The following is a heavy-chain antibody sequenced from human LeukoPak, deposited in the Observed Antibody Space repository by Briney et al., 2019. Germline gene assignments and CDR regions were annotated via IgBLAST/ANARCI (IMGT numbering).Heavy chain of an antibody. CDR2: IYHSGST. Sequence: PSETLSLTFAVSGGSISISNWWSWVRQPPGKGLEWGGEIYHSGSTNYNPSLKSRVTISVDKSKNQFSLKLSSVPAADTAVYYCARVRVTCSSTSCYDYYYYGMDVWGKGTTVTVSS. D-gene: IGHD2-2*01. CDR1: GGSISISNW. V-gene: IGHV4-4*02. CDR3: ARVRVTCSSTSCYDYYYYGMDV. J-gene: IGHJ6*04.